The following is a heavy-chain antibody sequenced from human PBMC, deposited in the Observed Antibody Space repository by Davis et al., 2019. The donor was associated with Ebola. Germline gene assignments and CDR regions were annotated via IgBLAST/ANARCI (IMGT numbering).Heavy chain of an antibody. V-gene: IGHV3-11*01. CDR3: ARDCSGGSCYFDY. D-gene: IGHD2-15*01. CDR2: ISSSGSTI. J-gene: IGHJ4*02. Sequence: GESLKISCAASGFTFSDYYMSWIRQAPGKGLEWVSYISSSGSTIYYADSVKGRFTISRDNAKNSPYLQMNSLRAEDTAVYYCARDCSGGSCYFDYWGQGTLVTVSS. CDR1: GFTFSDYY.